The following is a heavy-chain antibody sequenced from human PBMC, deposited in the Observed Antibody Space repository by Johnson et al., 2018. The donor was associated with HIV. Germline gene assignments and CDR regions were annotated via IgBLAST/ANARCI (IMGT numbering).Heavy chain of an antibody. V-gene: IGHV3-30*04. Sequence: QVQLVESGGGVVQPGRSLRLSCAAPGFNFSNYSMHWVRQAPGKGLEWVAVISYDGSKNYNADSVKGRFTISRDNAKNSLYLQMNSLRAEDTAVYYCARGPIITMIVVPAPGWVHIWGQGTMVTVSS. CDR3: ARGPIITMIVVPAPGWVHI. CDR2: ISYDGSKN. D-gene: IGHD3-22*01. J-gene: IGHJ3*02. CDR1: GFNFSNYS.